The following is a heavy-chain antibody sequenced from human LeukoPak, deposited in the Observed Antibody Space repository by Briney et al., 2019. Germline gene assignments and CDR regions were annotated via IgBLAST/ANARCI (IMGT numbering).Heavy chain of an antibody. Sequence: APVKVSCKASGYTFTSYYMHWVRQAPGQGLEWMGLINPSGGSTSYAQKFQGRVTMARDTSTSTVYMELSSLRSEDTAVYYCARDADSSGYYYGYFDYWGQGTLVTVSS. CDR3: ARDADSSGYYYGYFDY. D-gene: IGHD3-22*01. CDR2: INPSGGST. CDR1: GYTFTSYY. J-gene: IGHJ4*02. V-gene: IGHV1-46*01.